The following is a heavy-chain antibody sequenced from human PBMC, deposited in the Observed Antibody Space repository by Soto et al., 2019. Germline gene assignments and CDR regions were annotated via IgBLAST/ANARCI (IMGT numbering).Heavy chain of an antibody. CDR3: ARERYSYYDFWSGSLPYYYYGMDV. J-gene: IGHJ6*02. V-gene: IGHV3-7*01. CDR2: IKQDGSEK. D-gene: IGHD3-3*01. Sequence: PGGSLRLSCAASGFTFSSYWMSWVRQAPGKGLEWVANIKQDGSEKYYVDSVKGRFTISRDNAKNSLYLQMNSLRAEDTAVYYCARERYSYYDFWSGSLPYYYYGMDVWGQGTTVTVAS. CDR1: GFTFSSYW.